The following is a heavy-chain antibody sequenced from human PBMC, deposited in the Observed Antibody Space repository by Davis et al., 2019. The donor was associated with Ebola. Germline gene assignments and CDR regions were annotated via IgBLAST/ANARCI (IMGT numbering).Heavy chain of an antibody. Sequence: SVKVSCKASGGTFSSYAISWVRQAPGQGLEWMGGIIPIFGTANYAQKFQGRVTITADESTSTAYMELSSLRAEDTAVYYCARLSGYSSNWFDPWGQGTLVTVSS. D-gene: IGHD6-13*01. V-gene: IGHV1-69*13. J-gene: IGHJ5*02. CDR1: GGTFSSYA. CDR3: ARLSGYSSNWFDP. CDR2: IIPIFGTA.